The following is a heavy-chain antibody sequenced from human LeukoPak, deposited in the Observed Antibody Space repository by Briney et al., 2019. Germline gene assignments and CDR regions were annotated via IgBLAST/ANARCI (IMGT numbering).Heavy chain of an antibody. CDR3: AKVRRPYCSGGSCYGMDV. CDR2: ISGSGGST. Sequence: GGSLRLSCAASGFTFSSYWMSWVRQAPGKGLEWVSAISGSGGSTYYADSVKGRFTISRDNSKNTLYLQMNSLRAEDTAVYYCAKVRRPYCSGGSCYGMDVWGKGTTVTVSS. CDR1: GFTFSSYW. J-gene: IGHJ6*04. V-gene: IGHV3-23*01. D-gene: IGHD2-15*01.